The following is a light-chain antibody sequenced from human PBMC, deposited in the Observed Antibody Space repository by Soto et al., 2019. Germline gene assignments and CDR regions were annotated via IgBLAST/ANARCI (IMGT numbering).Light chain of an antibody. J-gene: IGLJ3*02. CDR1: SSNIGSNT. V-gene: IGLV1-44*01. CDR2: SNN. CDR3: AAWDDSLNGPV. Sequence: QSVLTQPPSASGTPGQRVTISCYGSSSNIGSNTVNWYQQLPGTAPKLLIYSNNQRPSGVPDRFSGSKSGTSASLAISGLQSEEEADYYCAAWDDSLNGPVFGGGTKLTVL.